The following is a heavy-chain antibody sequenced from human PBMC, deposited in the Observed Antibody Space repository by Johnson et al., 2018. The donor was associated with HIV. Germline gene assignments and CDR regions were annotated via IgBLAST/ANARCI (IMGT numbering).Heavy chain of an antibody. CDR3: AREAMVSDDNFWSGYAFDI. V-gene: IGHV3-11*04. J-gene: IGHJ3*02. D-gene: IGHD3-3*01. Sequence: MQLVESGGGLVKPGGSLRLSCAASGFTFSDYYMSWIRQAPGKGLEWVSYISSSGSTIYYADSVKGRFTISRDNAKNSLYLQMNSLRAEDTAVYYCAREAMVSDDNFWSGYAFDIWGQGTMVTVSS. CDR1: GFTFSDYY. CDR2: ISSSGSTI.